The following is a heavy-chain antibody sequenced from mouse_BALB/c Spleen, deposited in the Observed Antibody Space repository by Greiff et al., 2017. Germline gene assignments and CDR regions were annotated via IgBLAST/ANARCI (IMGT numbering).Heavy chain of an antibody. CDR3: ARGYSAAWFAY. CDR1: GYTFTSYW. CDR2: INPSTGYT. J-gene: IGHJ3*01. Sequence: VQLQQSGAELAKPGASVKMSCKASGYTFTSYWMHWVKQRPGQGLEWIGYINPSTGYTEYNQKFKDKATLTADKSSSTAYMQLSSLTSEDSAVYYCARGYSAAWFAYWGQGTLVTVSA. D-gene: IGHD1-2*01. V-gene: IGHV1-7*01.